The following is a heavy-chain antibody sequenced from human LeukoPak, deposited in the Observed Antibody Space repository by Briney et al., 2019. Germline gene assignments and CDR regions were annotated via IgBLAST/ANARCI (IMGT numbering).Heavy chain of an antibody. D-gene: IGHD3-10*01. V-gene: IGHV3-66*01. Sequence: PRGSLRLSCAASGFTVSSNYMSWVRQAPGKGLEWVSVIYSGGNTYYADSVKGRFTISRDNSKNTLYLQMNSLRAEDMAVYYCARPSYNSGSYFDYWGQGILVTVSS. CDR1: GFTVSSNY. CDR3: ARPSYNSGSYFDY. J-gene: IGHJ4*02. CDR2: IYSGGNT.